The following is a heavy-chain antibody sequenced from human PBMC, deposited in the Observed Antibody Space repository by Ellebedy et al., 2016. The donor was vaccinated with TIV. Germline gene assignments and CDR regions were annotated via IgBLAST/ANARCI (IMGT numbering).Heavy chain of an antibody. CDR3: ARTDPWQPIDD. CDR1: GGSVSSTRYY. J-gene: IGHJ4*02. D-gene: IGHD2-21*02. CDR2: VYYSGSP. Sequence: MPSETLSLTCSVSGGSVSSTRYYWARIRQPPGKGLEYIASVYYSGSPYYNPSFKSRVTLSADTSKNQFSLNLRTVTAADTAVYYCARTDPWQPIDDWGQGILVSVSS. V-gene: IGHV4-39*01.